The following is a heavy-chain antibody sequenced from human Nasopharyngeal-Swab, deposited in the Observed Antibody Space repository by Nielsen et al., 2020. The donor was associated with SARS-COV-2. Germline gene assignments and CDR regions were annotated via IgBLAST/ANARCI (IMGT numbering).Heavy chain of an antibody. Sequence: GGSLRLSCAASGFTFDDYAMHWVRQAPGKGLEWASGISWNSGSIGYADSVKGRFTISRDNAKNSLYLQMNSLRAEDTALYYCAKGYSSGWDYWGQGTLVTVSS. D-gene: IGHD6-19*01. J-gene: IGHJ4*02. CDR1: GFTFDDYA. CDR3: AKGYSSGWDY. V-gene: IGHV3-9*01. CDR2: ISWNSGSI.